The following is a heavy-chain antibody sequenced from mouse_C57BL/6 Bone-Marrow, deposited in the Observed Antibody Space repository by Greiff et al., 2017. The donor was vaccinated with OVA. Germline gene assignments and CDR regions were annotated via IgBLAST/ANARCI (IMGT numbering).Heavy chain of an antibody. Sequence: DVMLVESGGDLVKPGGSLTLSCAASGFTFSSYGMSWVRQTPDKRLEWVATISSGGSYTYYPDSVKGRFTISRDNAKNTLYLQMSSLKSEDTAMYYCARDGNYFFYAMDYWGQGTSVTVSS. D-gene: IGHD2-1*01. CDR1: GFTFSSYG. CDR2: ISSGGSYT. V-gene: IGHV5-6*02. J-gene: IGHJ4*01. CDR3: ARDGNYFFYAMDY.